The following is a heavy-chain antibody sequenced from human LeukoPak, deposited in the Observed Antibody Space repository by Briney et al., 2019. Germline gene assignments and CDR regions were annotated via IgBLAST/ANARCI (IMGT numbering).Heavy chain of an antibody. Sequence: GGSLRLSSAASGFTFSSYSMNWVRQAPGKGLEWVSSISSSSSYIYYADSVKGRFTISRDNAKNSLYLQMNSLRAEDTAVYYCARALVSGLTYYYDSSGYAFGYWGQGTLVTVSS. D-gene: IGHD3-22*01. J-gene: IGHJ4*02. CDR3: ARALVSGLTYYYDSSGYAFGY. V-gene: IGHV3-21*01. CDR1: GFTFSSYS. CDR2: ISSSSSYI.